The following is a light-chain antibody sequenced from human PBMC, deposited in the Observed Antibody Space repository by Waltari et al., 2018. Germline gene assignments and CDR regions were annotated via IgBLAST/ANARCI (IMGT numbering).Light chain of an antibody. J-gene: IGLJ1*01. CDR1: TRDIGDSDY. V-gene: IGLV2-8*01. CDR2: EVI. Sequence: QSALTPPPSASGSPGESVPISCTGTTRDIGDSDYVSWYQQHPGKAPKLMIYEVIKRPSGVPDRFSGSKSGNTASLTVSGLQAEDEADYYCCSYAGTNNFYVFGTGTKVTVL. CDR3: CSYAGTNNFYV.